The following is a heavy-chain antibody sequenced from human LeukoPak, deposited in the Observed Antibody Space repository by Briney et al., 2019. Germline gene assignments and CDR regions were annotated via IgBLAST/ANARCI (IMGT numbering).Heavy chain of an antibody. CDR1: GGTFSSYA. J-gene: IGHJ3*02. D-gene: IGHD3-10*01. CDR2: IIPIFGTA. Sequence: SVKVSCKASGGTFSSYAISWVRQAPGQGLEWVGGIIPIFGTANYAQKFQGRVTITTDESTSTAYMELSSLRSEDTAVYYCARDLTPYAYGSPRLWAFDIWGQGTMVTVSS. V-gene: IGHV1-69*05. CDR3: ARDLTPYAYGSPRLWAFDI.